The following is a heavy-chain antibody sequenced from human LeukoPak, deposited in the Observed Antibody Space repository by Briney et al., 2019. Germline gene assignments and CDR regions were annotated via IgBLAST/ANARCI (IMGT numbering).Heavy chain of an antibody. CDR3: ARGQGTVTTH. Sequence: SEALSLTCAVSGGSFSGYYWTWIRQPPGEGLEWIGEINHSGSANYNPSLKSRVTISLDTSKNQFSLKLSSVTAADTAVYYCARGQGTVTTHWGQGTLVTVSS. V-gene: IGHV4-34*01. CDR1: GGSFSGYY. CDR2: INHSGSA. D-gene: IGHD4-17*01. J-gene: IGHJ4*02.